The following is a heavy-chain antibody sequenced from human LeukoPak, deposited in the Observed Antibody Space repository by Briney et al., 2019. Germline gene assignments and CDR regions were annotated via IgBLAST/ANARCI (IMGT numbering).Heavy chain of an antibody. V-gene: IGHV3-53*01. Sequence: GGSLRLSCAASGFIVSSNYMSWVRRAPGKGLEWVSVFYSGGRTYYADSVKGRFTISRDNSRNTLYLQMNSLRAEDTAVYYCARGLGRELDGAFDIWGQGTMVTVSS. CDR2: FYSGGRT. CDR3: ARGLGRELDGAFDI. CDR1: GFIVSSNY. D-gene: IGHD3-10*01. J-gene: IGHJ3*02.